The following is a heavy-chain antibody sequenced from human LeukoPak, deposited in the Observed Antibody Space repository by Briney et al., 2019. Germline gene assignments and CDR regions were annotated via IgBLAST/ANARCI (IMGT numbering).Heavy chain of an antibody. CDR1: GFTFSSYA. J-gene: IGHJ4*02. CDR3: AKIANDFWSGYATFDY. Sequence: GGSLRLSCAASGFTFSSYAMSWVRQAPGKGLEWVSAISGSGGSTYYADSVKGRFTISRGNSKNTLYLQMNSLRAEDTAVYYCAKIANDFWSGYATFDYWGQGTLVTVSS. D-gene: IGHD3-3*01. CDR2: ISGSGGST. V-gene: IGHV3-23*01.